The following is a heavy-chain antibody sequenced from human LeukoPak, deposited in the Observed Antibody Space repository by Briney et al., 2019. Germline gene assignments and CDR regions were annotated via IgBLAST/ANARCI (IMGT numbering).Heavy chain of an antibody. Sequence: SVKVSCKASGYTFTSYGISWVRQAPGQGLEWMGWISAYNGNTNYAQKLQGRVTMTTDTSTSTAYMELRSLRSDDTAVYYCARDVMITFGGVIPPGGFDPWGQGTLVTVSS. CDR3: ARDVMITFGGVIPPGGFDP. V-gene: IGHV1-18*01. CDR1: GYTFTSYG. D-gene: IGHD3-16*02. CDR2: ISAYNGNT. J-gene: IGHJ5*02.